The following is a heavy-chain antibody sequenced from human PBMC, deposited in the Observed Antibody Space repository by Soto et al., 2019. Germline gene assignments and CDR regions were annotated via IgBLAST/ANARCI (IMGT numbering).Heavy chain of an antibody. CDR3: AAFTYSSSWYSPASYFQH. CDR1: GFTFTSSA. V-gene: IGHV1-58*02. CDR2: IVFGSGNT. Sequence: PVKVSCKASGFTFTSSAMQWVRQARGQRLEWIGWIVFGSGNTNYAQKFQERVTITRDMSTSTAYMELSSLRSEDTAVYYCAAFTYSSSWYSPASYFQHWGQGTLVTVSS. J-gene: IGHJ1*01. D-gene: IGHD6-13*01.